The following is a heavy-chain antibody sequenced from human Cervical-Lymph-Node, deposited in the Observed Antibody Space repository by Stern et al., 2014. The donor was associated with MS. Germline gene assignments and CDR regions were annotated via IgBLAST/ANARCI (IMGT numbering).Heavy chain of an antibody. CDR3: ASHRGGGFYLDY. CDR2: IWYDGSTE. V-gene: IGHV3-33*01. D-gene: IGHD3-16*01. Sequence: VQLVESGGGVVQPGRSLRLSCAASSFSDYGMHWVRQAPGKGLEWVALIWYDGSTEYYADSVKGRFAISRDSSKSKLYLQMNSLRVEDTAVYFCASHRGGGFYLDYWGQGTLVTVSS. J-gene: IGHJ4*02. CDR1: SFSDYG.